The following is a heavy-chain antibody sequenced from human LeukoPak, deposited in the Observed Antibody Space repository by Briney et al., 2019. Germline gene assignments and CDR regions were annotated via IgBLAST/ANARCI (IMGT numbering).Heavy chain of an antibody. V-gene: IGHV4-59*01. CDR1: GGSISSYY. Sequence: SETLSLTCTVSGGSISSYYWSWIRQPPGKGLEWIGYIYYSGSTNYNPSLKSRVTISVDTSKNQFSLKLSSVTAADTAVYYCARGRIAARLYYYYYYMGVWGKGTTVTVSS. CDR2: IYYSGST. J-gene: IGHJ6*03. CDR3: ARGRIAARLYYYYYYMGV. D-gene: IGHD6-6*01.